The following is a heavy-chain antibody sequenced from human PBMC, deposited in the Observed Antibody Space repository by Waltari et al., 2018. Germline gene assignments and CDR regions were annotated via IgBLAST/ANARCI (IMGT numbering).Heavy chain of an antibody. V-gene: IGHV4-4*02. J-gene: IGHJ6*02. CDR1: GGSISSSNW. D-gene: IGHD5-18*01. Sequence: QVQLQESGPGLVKPSGTLSLTCAVSGGSISSSNWWSWVRQPPGKGLEWIGEIYHSGSTNNNPSLKGRVTKSVDKSKNQFSLKLSSVTAADTAVYYCARRNQQLSYYYGMDVWGQGTTVTVSS. CDR2: IYHSGST. CDR3: ARRNQQLSYYYGMDV.